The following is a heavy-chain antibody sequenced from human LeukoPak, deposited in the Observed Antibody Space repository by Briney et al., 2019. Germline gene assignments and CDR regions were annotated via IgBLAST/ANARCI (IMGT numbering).Heavy chain of an antibody. J-gene: IGHJ4*02. CDR1: GFTFSSYW. CDR3: ASPYSSRWYELCY. CDR2: IKQDGSEK. D-gene: IGHD6-13*01. V-gene: IGHV3-7*01. Sequence: GGSLRLSCAASGFTFSSYWMSWVRQAPGKGLEWVANIKQDGSEKNYVDSVKGRFTISRDNAKNSLYLQMNSLRAEDTAVYYCASPYSSRWYELCYWGQGTLVTVSS.